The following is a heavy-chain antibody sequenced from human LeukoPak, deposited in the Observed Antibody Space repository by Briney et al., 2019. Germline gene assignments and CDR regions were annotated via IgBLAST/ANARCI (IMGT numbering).Heavy chain of an antibody. CDR2: ICGGGDII. CDR3: ARDLNTPGIHWNNYFDY. V-gene: IGHV3-23*01. CDR1: GFTFNRYA. D-gene: IGHD1/OR15-1a*01. J-gene: IGHJ4*02. Sequence: PGGSLRLSCAASGFTFNRYAMTWVRQAPGKGLEWVSTICGGGDIIYDADSVKGRFTISRDNSMNTVYLQMNSLRAEDTALYYCARDLNTPGIHWNNYFDYWGQGTLVTVSS.